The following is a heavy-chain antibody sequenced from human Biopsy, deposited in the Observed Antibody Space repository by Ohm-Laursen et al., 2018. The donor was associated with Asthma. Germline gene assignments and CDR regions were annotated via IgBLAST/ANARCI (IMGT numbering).Heavy chain of an antibody. CDR1: GFNFRTSG. CDR3: AKMPEPSY. Sequence: SLRLSCAASGFNFRTSGMHWVRQAPGKGLEWLAVISDDAINTYYADSVKGRFTLSRDNSENTLYLHMSSLRTDDTALYYCAKMPEPSYWGQGTWVTVSS. J-gene: IGHJ4*02. D-gene: IGHD1-14*01. V-gene: IGHV3-30*18. CDR2: ISDDAINT.